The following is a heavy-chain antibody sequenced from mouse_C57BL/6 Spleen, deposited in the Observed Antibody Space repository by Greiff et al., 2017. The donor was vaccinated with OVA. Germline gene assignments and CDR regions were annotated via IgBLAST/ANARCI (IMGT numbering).Heavy chain of an antibody. CDR2: IDPSDSYT. D-gene: IGHD4-1*01. V-gene: IGHV1-59*01. CDR3: ARRDGTENFDY. J-gene: IGHJ2*01. CDR1: GYTFTSYW. Sequence: QVQLQQPGAELVRPGTSVKLSCKASGYTFTSYWMHWVKQRPGQGLEWIGVIDPSDSYTNYNQKFKGKATLTVDTSSSTAYMQLSSLTSEDSAVYYCARRDGTENFDYWGPGTTLTVSS.